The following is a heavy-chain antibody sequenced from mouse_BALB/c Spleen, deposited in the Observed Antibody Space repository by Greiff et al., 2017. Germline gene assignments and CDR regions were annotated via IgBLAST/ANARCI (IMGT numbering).Heavy chain of an antibody. J-gene: IGHJ4*01. CDR1: GYTFTSYW. V-gene: IGHV1S81*02. Sequence: VQLQQPGAELVKPGASVKLSCKASGYTFTSYWMHWVKQRPGQGLEWIGEINPSNGRTNYNEKFKSKATLTVDKSSSTAYMQLSSLTSEDSAVYYCADWDYAMDYWGQGTSVTVSS. CDR2: INPSNGRT. D-gene: IGHD4-1*01. CDR3: ADWDYAMDY.